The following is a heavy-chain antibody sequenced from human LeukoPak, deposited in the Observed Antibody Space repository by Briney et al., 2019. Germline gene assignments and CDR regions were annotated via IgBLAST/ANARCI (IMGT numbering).Heavy chain of an antibody. CDR2: IYYSGST. CDR3: ALRYFDRDY. Sequence: SETLSLTCTVSGGSISSSSYYWGWIRQPPGKGLEWIGSIYYSGSTYYNPSLKSRVTISVDTSKNQFSLKLSSVTAADTAVYYCALRYFDRDYWGQGTLVTVSS. V-gene: IGHV4-39*01. D-gene: IGHD3-9*01. J-gene: IGHJ4*02. CDR1: GGSISSSSYY.